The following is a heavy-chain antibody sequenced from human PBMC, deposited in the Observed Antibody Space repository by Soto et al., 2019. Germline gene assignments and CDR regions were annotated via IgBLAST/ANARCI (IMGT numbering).Heavy chain of an antibody. J-gene: IGHJ4*02. D-gene: IGHD2-15*01. CDR2: ISYDGSNK. CDR3: AKDKWPYCSGGSCYLDY. Sequence: PGGSLRLSCAASGFTFSSYGMHWVRQAPGKGLEWVAVISYDGSNKYYADSVKGRFTISRDNSKNTLYLQMNSLRAEDTAVYYCAKDKWPYCSGGSCYLDYWGQGTLVTVSS. CDR1: GFTFSSYG. V-gene: IGHV3-30*18.